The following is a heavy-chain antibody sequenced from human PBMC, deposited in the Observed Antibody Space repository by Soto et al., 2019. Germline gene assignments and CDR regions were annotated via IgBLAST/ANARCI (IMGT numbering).Heavy chain of an antibody. CDR3: ARSIGCGELH. D-gene: IGHD3-10*01. CDR2: IYWDNDK. CDR1: GFSLSTTGVG. Sequence: QITLKESGPTLVKPTQTLTLTCSFSGFSLSTTGVGVGWIRQSPGKALEWLAIIYWDNDKRYSPSLKSRVTITKSTSKNQVVLTVTNMAPGSTGTDYGARSIGCGELHWGQGALVTVSS. J-gene: IGHJ4*02. V-gene: IGHV2-5*02.